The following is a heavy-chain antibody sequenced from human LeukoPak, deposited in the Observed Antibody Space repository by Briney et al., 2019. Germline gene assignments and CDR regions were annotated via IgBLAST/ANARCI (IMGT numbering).Heavy chain of an antibody. D-gene: IGHD3-3*01. Sequence: PGRSLRLSCAASGFTFSSYGMHWVRQAAGKGLEWVAVIWYDGSNKYYVDSVKGRFAISRDNSKNTLYLQMNSLRAEDTAVYYCATDRGWRTSGYYLYYFEYWGQGTLVTYSS. CDR1: GFTFSSYG. V-gene: IGHV3-33*01. CDR2: IWYDGSNK. J-gene: IGHJ4*02. CDR3: ATDRGWRTSGYYLYYFEY.